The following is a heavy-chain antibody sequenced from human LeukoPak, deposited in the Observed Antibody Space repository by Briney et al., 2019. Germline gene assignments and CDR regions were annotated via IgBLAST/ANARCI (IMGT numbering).Heavy chain of an antibody. D-gene: IGHD1-26*01. V-gene: IGHV4-59*08. Sequence: SETLSLTCTVSGGSISSYYWSWMRQPPGKGLEWIGYIYYSGPTNYNPSLTSRVTISLDTSRNQFSLKLTSVTAADTAVYYCARHGSGSYYVGQPDWFDPWGQGTLVTVSS. CDR3: ARHGSGSYYVGQPDWFDP. J-gene: IGHJ5*02. CDR2: IYYSGPT. CDR1: GGSISSYY.